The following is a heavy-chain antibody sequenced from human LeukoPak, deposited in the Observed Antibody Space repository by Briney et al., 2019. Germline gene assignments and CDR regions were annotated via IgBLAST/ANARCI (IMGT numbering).Heavy chain of an antibody. CDR3: AKDYYGSGSYSGYFDY. V-gene: IGHV3-20*04. D-gene: IGHD3-10*01. CDR1: GVKFDEHG. CDR2: ISWNGGST. J-gene: IGHJ4*02. Sequence: SGGSLRLSCVVSGVKFDEHGMTWVRQAPGKGLEWVSGISWNGGSTGYAESVKGRFTISRDNSKNTLYLQMNSLRAEDTAVYYRAKDYYGSGSYSGYFDYWGQGTLVTVSS.